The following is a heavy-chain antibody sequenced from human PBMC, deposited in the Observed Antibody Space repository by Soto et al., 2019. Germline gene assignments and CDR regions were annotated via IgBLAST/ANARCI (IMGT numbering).Heavy chain of an antibody. CDR3: AISQDRGGRTTFIY. CDR2: INWKSDI. CDR1: GFTFDDNA. Sequence: GGSLRLSCAVSGFTFDDNAMHWVRQAPEKGLEWVSGINWKSDIGYADSVKGRFTSSRDNAENSLYLQMNSLRAEDTALYYCAISQDRGGRTTFIYWGQGTQVTVSS. J-gene: IGHJ4*02. V-gene: IGHV3-9*01. D-gene: IGHD3-16*01.